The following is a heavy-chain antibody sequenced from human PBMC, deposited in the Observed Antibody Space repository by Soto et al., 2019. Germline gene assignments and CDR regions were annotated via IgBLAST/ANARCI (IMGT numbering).Heavy chain of an antibody. D-gene: IGHD6-6*01. J-gene: IGHJ6*02. CDR2: ISSSSSDI. V-gene: IGHV3-21*01. CDR3: ASLVAAPSSFSSYYYGMDV. Sequence: GWSLRLSCAASGFTFRSYTMDWVRQAPGKGLEWVSSISSSSSDIYYADSVKGRFTVSRDNAKNSLYLQMNSLRAEDTAVYYCASLVAAPSSFSSYYYGMDVWGQGTTVTVS. CDR1: GFTFRSYT.